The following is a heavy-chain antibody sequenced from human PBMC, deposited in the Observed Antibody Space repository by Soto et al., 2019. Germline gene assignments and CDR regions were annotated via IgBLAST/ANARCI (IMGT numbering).Heavy chain of an antibody. CDR1: GGTFSSYA. CDR2: IIPIFGTA. J-gene: IGHJ5*02. V-gene: IGHV1-69*01. CDR3: ARGGNAYCGGDCHPNWFDP. D-gene: IGHD2-21*02. Sequence: QVQLVQSGAEVKKPGSSVKVSCKASGGTFSSYAISWVRQAPGQGLEWMGGIIPIFGTANYAQKFQGRVTITADESTSTAYMELSSLRSEDTAVYYCARGGNAYCGGDCHPNWFDPWGQGTLFTVSS.